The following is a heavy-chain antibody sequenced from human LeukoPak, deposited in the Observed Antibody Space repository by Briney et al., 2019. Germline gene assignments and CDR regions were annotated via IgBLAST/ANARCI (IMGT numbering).Heavy chain of an antibody. CDR2: INSDGSST. Sequence: GGSLRLSCAASGFAFSTYWMHWVRQAPGKGLVWVSRINSDGSSTSYADSVKGRFTISRDNAKNTVYLQINSLRAEDTAVYCCATDEAATGRLDYWGQGTLVTDSS. V-gene: IGHV3-74*01. J-gene: IGHJ4*02. CDR1: GFAFSTYW. D-gene: IGHD1-1*01. CDR3: ATDEAATGRLDY.